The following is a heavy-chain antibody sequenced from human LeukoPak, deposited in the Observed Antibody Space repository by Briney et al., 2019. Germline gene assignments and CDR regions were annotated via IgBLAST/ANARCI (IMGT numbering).Heavy chain of an antibody. CDR1: GFIFSTYW. CDR3: VMDMDV. CDR2: IKEDGSAK. Sequence: GGSLRLSCAASGFIFSTYWMNWVRQAPGKGLEWVANIKEDGSAKYCVDSVKGRFTISRDNARNLLYLQMNSLRAEDTAVYYCVMDMDVWGQGTTVTVSS. J-gene: IGHJ6*02. V-gene: IGHV3-7*05.